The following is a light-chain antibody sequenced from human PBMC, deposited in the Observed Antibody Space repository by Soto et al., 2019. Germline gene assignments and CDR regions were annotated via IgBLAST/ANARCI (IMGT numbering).Light chain of an antibody. CDR3: QQYGNSPST. Sequence: EIVLTQSPATLSLSPVERATLSCRASQSVISYLAWYQHKPGQAPRLLIYDASNRVTGIPVRFSGSGSGTDFTLTISRLEPEDFAVYYCQQYGNSPSTFGQGTKVDIK. V-gene: IGKV3-11*01. J-gene: IGKJ1*01. CDR2: DAS. CDR1: QSVISY.